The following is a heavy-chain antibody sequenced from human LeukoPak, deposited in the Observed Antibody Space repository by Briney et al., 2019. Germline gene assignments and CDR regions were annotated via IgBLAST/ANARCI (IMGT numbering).Heavy chain of an antibody. V-gene: IGHV3-7*03. J-gene: IGHJ4*02. CDR3: ARGYYDILTGYYKAHHFDY. D-gene: IGHD3-9*01. CDR1: GFTFSSYW. CDR2: IKQDGSEK. Sequence: GGSLRLSCAASGFTFSSYWMSWVRQAPGKGLEWVANIKQDGSEKYYVDSVKGRFTISRDNAKNSLYLQMNSLRAEDTAMYYCARGYYDILTGYYKAHHFDYWGQGTLVTVSS.